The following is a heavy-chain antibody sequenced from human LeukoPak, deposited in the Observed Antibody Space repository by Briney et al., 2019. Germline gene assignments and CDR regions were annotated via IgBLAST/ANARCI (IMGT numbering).Heavy chain of an antibody. CDR3: AIHYTEDIVVGPAASPETRNNWFDP. J-gene: IGHJ5*02. D-gene: IGHD2-2*01. CDR2: IYYSGST. V-gene: IGHV4-59*08. Sequence: SETLSLTCTVSGGSISSYYWSWIRQPPGKGLEWIGYIYYSGSTYYNPSLRSRVTISVDTSKNQFSLKLRSVTAADTALYYCAIHYTEDIVVGPAASPETRNNWFDPWGQGTLVTVSS. CDR1: GGSISSYY.